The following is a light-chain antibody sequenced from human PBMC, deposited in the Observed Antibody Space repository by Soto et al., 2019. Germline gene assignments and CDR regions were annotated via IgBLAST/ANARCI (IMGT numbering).Light chain of an antibody. CDR2: GAS. V-gene: IGKV3-20*01. Sequence: EIVLTQSPGTLSLSPGERATLSCRASQSVSSNYLAWYQQKPGQAPRLLIYGASSRATGIPDRFSGSGSGTDFTLTISRLEPDDSAVYYCQQYGKSRFIFGHGTNVDIK. J-gene: IGKJ3*01. CDR3: QQYGKSRFI. CDR1: QSVSSNY.